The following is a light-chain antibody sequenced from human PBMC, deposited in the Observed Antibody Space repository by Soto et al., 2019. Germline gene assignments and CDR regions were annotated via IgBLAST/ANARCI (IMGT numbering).Light chain of an antibody. V-gene: IGLV2-14*01. CDR1: SSDVGGYNY. J-gene: IGLJ2*01. CDR2: DVS. CDR3: SSYTSSSTRV. Sequence: QSVLTLPASVSGSPGQSITISCTGTSSDVGGYNYVSWYQQHPGKAPKLMIYDVSNRPSGVSNRFSGSKSGNMASLTISGLQAEDEADYYCSSYTSSSTRVFGGGTKLTVL.